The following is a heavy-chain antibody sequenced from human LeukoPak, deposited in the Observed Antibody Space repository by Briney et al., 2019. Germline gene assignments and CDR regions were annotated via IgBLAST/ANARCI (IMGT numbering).Heavy chain of an antibody. CDR1: GYTFTGYY. D-gene: IGHD7-27*01. Sequence: ASVKVSCKASGYTFTGYYMHWVRQAAGQGLEWMGWINPNSGGTNYAQKFQGRVTMTRDTSISTAYMELSRLRSDDTAVYYCARASHSGDEVGYWGQGTLVTVSS. CDR3: ARASHSGDEVGY. V-gene: IGHV1-2*02. CDR2: INPNSGGT. J-gene: IGHJ4*02.